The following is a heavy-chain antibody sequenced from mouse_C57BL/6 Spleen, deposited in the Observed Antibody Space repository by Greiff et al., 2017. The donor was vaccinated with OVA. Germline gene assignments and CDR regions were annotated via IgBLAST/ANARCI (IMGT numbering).Heavy chain of an antibody. Sequence: EVKLMESGGGLVQPKGSLKLSCAASGFSFNTYAMNWVRQAPGTGLEWVARIRSKSNNYATYYADSVKDRFTISRYDSESMLYLQMNNLKTEDTAMYYCVGPYYDVEFAYWGQGTLVTVSA. CDR3: VGPYYDVEFAY. V-gene: IGHV10-1*01. D-gene: IGHD1-1*01. J-gene: IGHJ3*01. CDR1: GFSFNTYA. CDR2: IRSKSNNYAT.